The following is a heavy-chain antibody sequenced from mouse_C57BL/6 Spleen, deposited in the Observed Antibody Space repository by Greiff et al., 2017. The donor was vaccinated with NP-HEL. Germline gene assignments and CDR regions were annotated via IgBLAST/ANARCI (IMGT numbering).Heavy chain of an antibody. CDR3: ARTSSEYYAMDY. CDR1: GYTFTSYW. J-gene: IGHJ4*01. CDR2: IDPSDSYT. D-gene: IGHD1-1*01. V-gene: IGHV1-59*01. Sequence: QVQLQQPGAELVRPGTSVKLSCKASGYTFTSYWMHWVKQRPGQGLEWIGVIDPSDSYTNYNQKFKGKATLTVDTSSSTAYMQLSSLTSEDSAVYYCARTSSEYYAMDYWGQGTSVTVSS.